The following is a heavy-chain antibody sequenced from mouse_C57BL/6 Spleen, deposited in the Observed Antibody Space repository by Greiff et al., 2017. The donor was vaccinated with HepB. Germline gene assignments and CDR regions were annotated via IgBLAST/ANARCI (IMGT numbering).Heavy chain of an antibody. V-gene: IGHV1-50*01. CDR1: GYTFTSYW. D-gene: IGHD1-1*01. CDR2: IDPSDSYT. CDR3: ARPYYYGSSYERCFDY. J-gene: IGHJ2*01. Sequence: QVQLQQPGAELVKPGASVKLSCKASGYTFTSYWMQWVKQRPGQGLEWIGEIDPSDSYTNYNQKFKGKATLTVDTSSSTAYMQLSSLTSEDSAVYYCARPYYYGSSYERCFDYWGQGTTLTVSS.